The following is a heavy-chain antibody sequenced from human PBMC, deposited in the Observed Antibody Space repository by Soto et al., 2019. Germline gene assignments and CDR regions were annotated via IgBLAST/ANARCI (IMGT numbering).Heavy chain of an antibody. D-gene: IGHD4-4*01. CDR2: IRSKAYGGTT. CDR3: TRGRTTVRGRGMDV. Sequence: PGGSLRLSCAASGFTFSNYAMTWVRQAPGKGLEWVGFIRSKAYGGTTEYAASVKGRFTISRDDSKSIAYLQMNSLKTEDTAVYYCTRGRTTVRGRGMDVWGQGTTVTVSS. CDR1: GFTFSNYA. J-gene: IGHJ6*02. V-gene: IGHV3-49*04.